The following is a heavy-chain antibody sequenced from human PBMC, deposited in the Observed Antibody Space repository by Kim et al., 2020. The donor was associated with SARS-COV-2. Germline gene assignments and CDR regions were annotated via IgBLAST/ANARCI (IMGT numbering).Heavy chain of an antibody. J-gene: IGHJ4*02. V-gene: IGHV3-66*01. CDR3: ARDSIAAAGVLGY. D-gene: IGHD6-13*01. Sequence: GGSLRLSCAASGFTVSSNYMSWVRQAPGKGLEWVSVIYSGGSTYYADSVKGRFTISRDNSKNTLYLQMNSLRAEDTAVYYCARDSIAAAGVLGYWGQGTLVTVSS. CDR2: IYSGGST. CDR1: GFTVSSNY.